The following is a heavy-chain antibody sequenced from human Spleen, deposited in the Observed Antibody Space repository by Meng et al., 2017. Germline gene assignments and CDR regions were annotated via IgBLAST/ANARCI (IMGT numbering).Heavy chain of an antibody. V-gene: IGHV4-38-2*02. CDR2: IYHSGST. D-gene: IGHD5-12*01. J-gene: IGHJ4*02. CDR3: GRGSGIVATIVDY. CDR1: GYSISSGYY. Sequence: SETLSLTCTVSGYSISSGYYWGWLRQPPGKGLEWIGSIYHSGSTYYNPSLNSRVTISVDTSKNQFPLKLSSVTAADTAVYYCGRGSGIVATIVDYWGQGTLVTVSS.